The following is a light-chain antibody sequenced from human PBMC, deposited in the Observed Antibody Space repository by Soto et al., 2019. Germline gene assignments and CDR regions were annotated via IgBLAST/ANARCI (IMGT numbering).Light chain of an antibody. CDR1: QSVSIN. CDR3: QQCNNWPRP. CDR2: GAS. J-gene: IGKJ1*01. V-gene: IGKV3-15*01. Sequence: EIVMTQSPATLSVSPGERATLSCWASQSVSINLAWYQQKPGQAPRLLIYGASTRATGIPARFSGSGSGTELTLTISSLQSEDFAVYYCQQCNNWPRPLGQGTKVDI.